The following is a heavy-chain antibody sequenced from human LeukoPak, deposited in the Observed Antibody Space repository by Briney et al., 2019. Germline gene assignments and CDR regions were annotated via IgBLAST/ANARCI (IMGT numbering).Heavy chain of an antibody. D-gene: IGHD6-13*01. Sequence: GRSLRLSCAASGFTFSTYNMNWVRQAPGKGLEWVSYISSSSSTIYYADSVKGRFTISRDNAKNSLYLQMNSLRDEDTAVYYCASFSSWYVNWFDPWGQGTLVTVSS. CDR3: ASFSSWYVNWFDP. V-gene: IGHV3-48*02. CDR2: ISSSSSTI. J-gene: IGHJ5*02. CDR1: GFTFSTYN.